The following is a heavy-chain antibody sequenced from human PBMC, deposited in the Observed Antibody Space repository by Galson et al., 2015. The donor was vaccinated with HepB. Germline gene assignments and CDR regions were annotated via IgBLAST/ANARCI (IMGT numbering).Heavy chain of an antibody. J-gene: IGHJ5*02. V-gene: IGHV3-53*01. CDR2: IFADATT. CDR3: ARTSSYRFDP. Sequence: SLRLSCAASGFSVSGSYLSWVRQAPGKGLEWVSIIFADATTYYADSVKGRFHISRDNSKNTIYLQMNSLRAEDTAVYYCARTSSYRFDPWGQGTLVTVSS. CDR1: GFSVSGSY.